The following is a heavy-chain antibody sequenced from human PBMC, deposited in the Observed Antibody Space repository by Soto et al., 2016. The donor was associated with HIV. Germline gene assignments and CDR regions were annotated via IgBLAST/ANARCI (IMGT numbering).Heavy chain of an antibody. Sequence: VQLEESGPGLVKPSQTLSLTCTVSGVSISSGGHYWSWIRQFPGEGLEWIGFIYSSGTTYYNPSLKSRLSISLDTSKNQFSLRLNSVYAADTAVYYCARGLERPFDYRGQGTLVTVSS. CDR2: IYSSGTT. CDR1: GVSISSGGHY. J-gene: IGHJ4*02. CDR3: ARGLERPFDY. V-gene: IGHV4-31*03. D-gene: IGHD1-1*01.